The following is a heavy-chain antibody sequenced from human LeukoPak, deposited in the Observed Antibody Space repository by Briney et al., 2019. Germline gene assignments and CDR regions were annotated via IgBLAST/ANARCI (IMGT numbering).Heavy chain of an antibody. D-gene: IGHD6-13*01. CDR2: INSDRSST. V-gene: IGHV3-74*01. CDR3: ARVRSSSWHEALFDY. J-gene: IGHJ4*02. Sequence: GGSLRLSCAASGFTFSSYGMHWVRQAPGKGLVWVSRINSDRSSTSYADSVKGRFTISRDNAKNTLYLQMNSLRAEDTAVYYCARVRSSSWHEALFDYWGQGTLVTVSS. CDR1: GFTFSSYG.